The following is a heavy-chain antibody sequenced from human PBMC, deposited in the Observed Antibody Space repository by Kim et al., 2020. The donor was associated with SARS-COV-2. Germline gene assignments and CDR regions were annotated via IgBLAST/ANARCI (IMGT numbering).Heavy chain of an antibody. Sequence: RRVTISVDTSKNQFSLKLSSVTAADTAVYYCASHGGYSSSWYEGDYFDYWGQGTLVTVSS. V-gene: IGHV4-31*02. CDR3: ASHGGYSSSWYEGDYFDY. J-gene: IGHJ4*02. D-gene: IGHD6-13*01.